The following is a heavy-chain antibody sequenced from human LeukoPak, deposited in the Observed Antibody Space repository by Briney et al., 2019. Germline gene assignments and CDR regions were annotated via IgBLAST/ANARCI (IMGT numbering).Heavy chain of an antibody. CDR3: AREGTVRWFDP. CDR1: NYSITSGSY. CDR2: IYHTGYT. Sequence: SETLSLTCIVSNYSITSGSYWSWIRQPPGKGLEWIGGIYHTGYTFYNPSLKSRVTISVDTSKSHFSLKLNSVTYADTALYYCAREGTVRWFDPWGQGTLVTVSS. J-gene: IGHJ5*02. D-gene: IGHD1-14*01. V-gene: IGHV4-38-2*02.